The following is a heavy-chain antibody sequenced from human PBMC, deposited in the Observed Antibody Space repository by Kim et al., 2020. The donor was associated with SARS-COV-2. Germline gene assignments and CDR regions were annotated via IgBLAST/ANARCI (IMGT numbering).Heavy chain of an antibody. CDR3: ARGTTYYDFWSGYYTETYFDY. CDR2: ISSSGSTI. J-gene: IGHJ4*02. Sequence: GGSLRLSCAASGFTFSSYEMNWVRQAPGKGLEWVSYISSSGSTIYYADSVKGRFTISRDNAKNSLYLQMNSLRAEDTAVYYCARGTTYYDFWSGYYTETYFDYWGQGTLVTVSS. CDR1: GFTFSSYE. D-gene: IGHD3-3*01. V-gene: IGHV3-48*03.